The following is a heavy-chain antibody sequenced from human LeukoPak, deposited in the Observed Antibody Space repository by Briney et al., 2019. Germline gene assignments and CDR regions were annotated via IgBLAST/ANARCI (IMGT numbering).Heavy chain of an antibody. D-gene: IGHD3-22*01. CDR3: ARDYDSSGYYYDWYFDL. J-gene: IGHJ2*01. V-gene: IGHV1-69*05. CDR1: GGTFSSYA. CDR2: IIPIFGTA. Sequence: SVKVSCKASGGTFSSYAISWVRQAPGQGLEWMGRIIPIFGTANYAQKFRGRVTITTDESTSTAYMELSSLRSEDTAVYYCARDYDSSGYYYDWYFDLWGRGTLVTVSS.